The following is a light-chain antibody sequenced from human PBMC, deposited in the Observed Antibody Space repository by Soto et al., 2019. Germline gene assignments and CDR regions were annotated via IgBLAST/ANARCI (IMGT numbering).Light chain of an antibody. Sequence: QSALTQPASVSGSPEHSITISCTGTSSDVGGYNYVSWYQQHPGKAPKLMIYDVSDRPSGVSNRFSGSKSGNTASLTISGLQAEDEADYYCSSYTSSSTLVVFGGGTKVTVL. CDR3: SSYTSSSTLVV. CDR2: DVS. J-gene: IGLJ2*01. V-gene: IGLV2-14*03. CDR1: SSDVGGYNY.